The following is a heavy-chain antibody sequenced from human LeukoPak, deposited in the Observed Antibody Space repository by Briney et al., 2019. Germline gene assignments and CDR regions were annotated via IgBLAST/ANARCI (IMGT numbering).Heavy chain of an antibody. CDR1: GYTFTGDY. Sequence: GASVKVSCKASGYTFTGDYIHWVRQAPGQGLEWMGWINSNTGGTNYAQKFQGRVTMTRDTSISTAYMDLSRLRSDDTAVYYCAREDNDYWGQGTLVTVSS. J-gene: IGHJ4*02. CDR2: INSNTGGT. CDR3: AREDNDY. V-gene: IGHV1-2*02.